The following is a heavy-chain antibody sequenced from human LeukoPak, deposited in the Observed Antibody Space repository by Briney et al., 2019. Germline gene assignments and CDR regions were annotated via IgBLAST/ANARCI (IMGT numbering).Heavy chain of an antibody. Sequence: PSETLSLTCTVSGGSISSYYWSWIRQPPGKGLEWIGYFYNSGSTNYNPSLKSRVSISVDTSKNQFSLKLSSVTAADTAVYYCASLYYYDSSGPVDYWGQGTLVTVSS. CDR3: ASLYYYDSSGPVDY. D-gene: IGHD3-22*01. CDR1: GGSISSYY. CDR2: FYNSGST. J-gene: IGHJ4*02. V-gene: IGHV4-4*09.